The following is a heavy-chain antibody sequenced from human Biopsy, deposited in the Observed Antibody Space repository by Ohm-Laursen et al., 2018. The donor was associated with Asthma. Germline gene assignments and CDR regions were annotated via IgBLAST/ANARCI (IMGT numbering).Heavy chain of an antibody. J-gene: IGHJ4*02. CDR1: GYSLTDLS. D-gene: IGHD4-17*01. V-gene: IGHV1-24*01. CDR2: HDHEEGGT. Sequence: SVKVSCKISGYSLTDLSMHWVRQAPGQGLEWMGGHDHEEGGTVNAWRFQGRVTMTEDTSTDTAYMELSSLSSDDTAMYYCASDFPKDYVRYNFQFWGQGTLVTVSS. CDR3: ASDFPKDYVRYNFQF.